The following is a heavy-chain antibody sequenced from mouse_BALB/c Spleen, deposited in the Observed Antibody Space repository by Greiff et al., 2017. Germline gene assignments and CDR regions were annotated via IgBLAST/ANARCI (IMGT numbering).Heavy chain of an antibody. J-gene: IGHJ4*01. V-gene: IGHV14-3*02. CDR1: GFNIKDTY. CDR2: IDPANGNT. D-gene: IGHD2-3*01. Sequence: EVKLMESGAELVKPGASVKLSCTASGFNIKDTYMHWVKQRPEQGLEWIGRIDPANGNTKYDPKFQGKATITADTSSNTAYLQLSSLTSEDTAVYYCAIYDPYYYAMDYWGQGTSVTVSS. CDR3: AIYDPYYYAMDY.